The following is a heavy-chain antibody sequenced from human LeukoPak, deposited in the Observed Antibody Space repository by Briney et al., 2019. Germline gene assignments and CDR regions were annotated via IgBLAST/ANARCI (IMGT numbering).Heavy chain of an antibody. J-gene: IGHJ4*02. V-gene: IGHV4-4*07. CDR1: GGSISGNL. D-gene: IGHD6-13*01. Sequence: SETLSLTCTVSGGSISGNLWSWIRQPAGKGLEWIGHIYNSGSTNYNPSLKGRVTMSVATSKNQFSLHLSSVTAADTAVYYCARSAFLVTAPGLYYFDYWGQGTLVAVSS. CDR2: IYNSGST. CDR3: ARSAFLVTAPGLYYFDY.